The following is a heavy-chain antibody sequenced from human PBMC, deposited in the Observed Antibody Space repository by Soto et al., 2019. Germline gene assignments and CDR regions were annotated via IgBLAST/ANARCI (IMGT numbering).Heavy chain of an antibody. D-gene: IGHD2-21*02. Sequence: EVQLLRPGGALSQPGGPLGLPVAPPALTVMGTTLPWARQAPGKGREWVSVIFSGDNTYYSDSVKGRFTISRDNSKNTVYLQMNRLRGDDTAVYFCATGLTLPVRPSFDTWGQGTLLTVSS. V-gene: IGHV3-53*01. CDR2: IFSGDNT. CDR1: ALTVMGTT. CDR3: ATGLTLPVRPSFDT. J-gene: IGHJ5*02.